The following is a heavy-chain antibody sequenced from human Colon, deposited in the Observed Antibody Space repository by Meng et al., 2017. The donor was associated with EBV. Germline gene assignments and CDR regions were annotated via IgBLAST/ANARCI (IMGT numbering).Heavy chain of an antibody. Sequence: QVQLQESGPGLVKPSXXLSLICXVSGGSISSGDYYWSWIRQPPGKGLEWIGEIYHSGRTNYNPSVKSRVSMSVDKSQNHFSLRLSSVTAADTAVYYCARYRLQNDYGDQLYYFDYLGQGSLVTVSS. V-gene: IGHV4-30-4*01. CDR1: GGSISSGDYY. D-gene: IGHD4-17*01. CDR2: IYHSGRT. J-gene: IGHJ4*02. CDR3: ARYRLQNDYGDQLYYFDY.